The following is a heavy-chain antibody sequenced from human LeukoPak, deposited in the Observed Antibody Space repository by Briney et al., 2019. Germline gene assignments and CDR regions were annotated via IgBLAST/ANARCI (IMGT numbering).Heavy chain of an antibody. CDR1: GFTFSSYG. J-gene: IGHJ4*02. V-gene: IGHV3-33*06. D-gene: IGHD6-25*01. CDR3: AKSKVFKEAATVLDFDF. CDR2: IWYDGSNK. Sequence: GSLRLSCAASGFTFSSYGMHWVRQAPGKGLEWVAVIWYDGSNKYYADSVKGRFTISRDNSKNTLYLQMDSLTAEDTAVYYCAKSKVFKEAATVLDFDFWGQGTLVTVSS.